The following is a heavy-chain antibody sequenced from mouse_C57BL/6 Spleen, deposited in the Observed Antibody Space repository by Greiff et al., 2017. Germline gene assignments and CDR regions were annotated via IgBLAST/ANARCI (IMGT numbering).Heavy chain of an antibody. D-gene: IGHD2-13*01. V-gene: IGHV5-9-1*02. Sequence: EVKLVESGEGLVKPGGSLKLSCAASGFTFSSYAMSWVRQTPEKRLEWVAYISSGGDYIYYADTVKGRFTISRDNARNTLYLQMSSLKSEDTAMYYCTRDRDGDHYWYFDVWGKGTTVTVSS. CDR1: GFTFSSYA. CDR2: ISSGGDYI. CDR3: TRDRDGDHYWYFDV. J-gene: IGHJ1*03.